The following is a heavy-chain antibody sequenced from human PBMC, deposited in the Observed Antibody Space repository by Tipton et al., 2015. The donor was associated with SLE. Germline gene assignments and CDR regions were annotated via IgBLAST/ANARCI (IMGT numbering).Heavy chain of an antibody. CDR3: ARGGASDIIDY. CDR1: GGSITNKY. D-gene: IGHD4/OR15-4a*01. Sequence: TLSLTCSVSGGSITNKYWSWIRQPPGKGLEWIGEIIHSGSTNYNPSLKSRVTISVDTSKNQISLKLTSVTAADTAVYYCARGGASDIIDYWGQGTLVTVSS. V-gene: IGHV4-34*01. CDR2: IIHSGST. J-gene: IGHJ4*02.